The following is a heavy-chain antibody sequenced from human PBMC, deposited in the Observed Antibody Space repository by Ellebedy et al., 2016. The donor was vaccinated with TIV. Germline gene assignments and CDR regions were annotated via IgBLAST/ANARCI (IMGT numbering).Heavy chain of an antibody. CDR2: ISSSGTTI. CDR3: ASPPRDSKNGVDI. V-gene: IGHV3-11*01. D-gene: IGHD2-8*01. CDR1: GFTFSDYY. Sequence: PGGSLRLSCAASGFTFSDYYMTWIRQAPGKGLEWVSYISSSGTTIYYPDSVKGRFTISRDNAKNSLYLQMNSLRAEDTAVYYCASPPRDSKNGVDIWGHGTMVIVSS. J-gene: IGHJ3*02.